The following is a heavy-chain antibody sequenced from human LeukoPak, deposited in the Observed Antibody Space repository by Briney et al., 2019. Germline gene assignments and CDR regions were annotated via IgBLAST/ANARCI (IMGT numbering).Heavy chain of an antibody. D-gene: IGHD3-10*01. CDR1: GYSFTSYW. J-gene: IGHJ6*02. CDR3: AREGPRYYGSGSYGDYYGMDV. Sequence: GESLQISCKGSGYSFTSYWIGWVRQMPGKGLEWMGIIYPGDSDTRYSPSFQGQVTISADKSISTAYLQWSSLKASDTAMYYCAREGPRYYGSGSYGDYYGMDVWGQGTTVTVSS. V-gene: IGHV5-51*01. CDR2: IYPGDSDT.